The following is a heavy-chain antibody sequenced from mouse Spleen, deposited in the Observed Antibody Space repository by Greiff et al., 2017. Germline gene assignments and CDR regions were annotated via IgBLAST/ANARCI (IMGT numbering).Heavy chain of an antibody. V-gene: IGHV1-23*01. D-gene: IGHD1-1*01. CDR1: GYTLTDYV. CDR3: TRAYYYGSSYYFDY. Sequence: QVQLQRSGAEPVRPGASAKLSPKASGYTLTDYVMYCVKQTPVHGLERSGATVPETCGTAYNQKFKGKATLTADKTPSTAYMELRSLTSEESAVYYCTRAYYYGSSYYFDYWGQGTTLTVSS. CDR2: TVPETCGT. J-gene: IGHJ2*01.